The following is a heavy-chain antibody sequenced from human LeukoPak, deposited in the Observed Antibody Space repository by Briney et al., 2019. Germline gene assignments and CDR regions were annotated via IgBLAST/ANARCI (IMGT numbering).Heavy chain of an antibody. J-gene: IGHJ2*01. CDR1: GGSFSGYY. D-gene: IGHD3-3*01. V-gene: IGHV4-34*01. CDR3: ARGIPGAYYDFWSGSRGWYFDL. CDR2: INHSGST. Sequence: PSETLSLTCAVYGGSFSGYYWSWIRQPPGKGLEWIGEINHSGSTNYNPSLKSRVTISVDTSKNQFSLKLSSVTAADTAVYYCARGIPGAYYDFWSGSRGWYFDLWGRGTLVTVSS.